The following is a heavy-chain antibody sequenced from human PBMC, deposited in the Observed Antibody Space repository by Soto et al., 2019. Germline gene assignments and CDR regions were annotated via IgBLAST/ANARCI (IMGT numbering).Heavy chain of an antibody. CDR3: VTRFPGAKDSSGYYGEDY. J-gene: IGHJ4*02. D-gene: IGHD3-22*01. Sequence: SVKVSCKASGGTFSSYAISWVRQAPGQGLEWMGGIIPIFGTANYAQKFQGRVTITADESTSTAYMELSSLRSEDTAVYYCVTRFPGAKDSSGYYGEDYWGQGTLVTVSS. V-gene: IGHV1-69*13. CDR1: GGTFSSYA. CDR2: IIPIFGTA.